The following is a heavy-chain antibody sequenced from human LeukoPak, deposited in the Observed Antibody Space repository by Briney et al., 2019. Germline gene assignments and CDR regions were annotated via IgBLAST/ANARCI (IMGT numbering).Heavy chain of an antibody. CDR1: GFTFSSYG. Sequence: PGGSLRLSCAASGFTFSSYGMHWVRQAPGKGLEWVAFIRYDGSNKYYADSVKGRFTISRDNAKNSLYLQMNSLRAEDTAVYYCASPAGGKVAATPSVSTTDFDYWGQGTLVTVSS. CDR3: ASPAGGKVAATPSVSTTDFDY. CDR2: IRYDGSNK. J-gene: IGHJ4*02. V-gene: IGHV3-30*02. D-gene: IGHD2-15*01.